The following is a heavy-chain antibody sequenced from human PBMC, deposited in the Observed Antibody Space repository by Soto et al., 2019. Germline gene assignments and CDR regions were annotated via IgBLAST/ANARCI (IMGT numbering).Heavy chain of an antibody. CDR2: INGDGSST. J-gene: IGHJ6*02. Sequence: EVQLVESGGGLVQPGGSLRLSCAAAAFDFDSHWMHWVRQAPTKGLVWVSRINGDGSSTFYADSVKGRFTISRDNARNTVYLQMNSLRAEDSAVYYCARGIQWRYGMDVWGQGTTVTVSS. CDR1: AFDFDSHW. D-gene: IGHD5-12*01. CDR3: ARGIQWRYGMDV. V-gene: IGHV3-74*01.